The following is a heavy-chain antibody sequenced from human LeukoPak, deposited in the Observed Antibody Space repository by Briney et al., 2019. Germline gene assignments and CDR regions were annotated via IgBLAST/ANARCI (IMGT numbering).Heavy chain of an antibody. CDR1: GFSFSSYT. J-gene: IGHJ4*02. CDR2: ISGSGGST. V-gene: IGHV3-23*01. D-gene: IGHD5-18*01. Sequence: GGSLRLSCAATGFSFSSYTMSWVRQAPGKGLEWVSAISGSGGSTYYADSVKGRFTISRDNSKNTLYLQMNSLRAEDTAVYYCASRGYSYDQGVDYWGQGTLVTVSS. CDR3: ASRGYSYDQGVDY.